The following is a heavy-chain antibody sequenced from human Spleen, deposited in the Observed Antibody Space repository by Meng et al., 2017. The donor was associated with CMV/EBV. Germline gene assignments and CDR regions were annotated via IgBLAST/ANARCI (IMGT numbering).Heavy chain of an antibody. Sequence: ASVKVSCKAYGYIFTRYYIHWVRQAPGQGLEWMGIINPSGGSTSYAQKFQGRVSMTRDTSTSTVYMELSSLRSEDTAVYYCGRDLTGTLLDHGLDVWGQGTTVTVSS. CDR3: GRDLTGTLLDHGLDV. J-gene: IGHJ6*02. CDR2: INPSGGST. V-gene: IGHV1-46*01. D-gene: IGHD1-20*01. CDR1: GYIFTRYY.